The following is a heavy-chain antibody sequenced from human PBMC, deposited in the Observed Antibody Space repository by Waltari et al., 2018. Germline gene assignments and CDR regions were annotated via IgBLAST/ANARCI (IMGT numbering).Heavy chain of an antibody. V-gene: IGHV4-31*03. D-gene: IGHD3-10*01. J-gene: IGHJ4*02. Sequence: QVQLQESGPGLVKPSQTLSLTCTVSGGSISSGGYYWSWIRQHPGKGLEWIGYSYYSGSTYYNPSLKSRVTISVDTSKNQFSLKLSSVTAADTAVYYCARGSMVRGVAFDYWGQGTLVTVSS. CDR2: SYYSGST. CDR3: ARGSMVRGVAFDY. CDR1: GGSISSGGYY.